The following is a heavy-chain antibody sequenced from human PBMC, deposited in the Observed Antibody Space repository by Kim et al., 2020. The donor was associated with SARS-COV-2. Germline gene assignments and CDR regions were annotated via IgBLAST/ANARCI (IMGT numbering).Heavy chain of an antibody. J-gene: IGHJ3*02. Sequence: GGSLRLSCAASGFTFSSYAMHWVRQAPGKGLEWVAVISYDGNNKYYADSVKGRFTISRDNSKNTLYLQMNSLRAEDTAVYYCARAFSGSYYGAFDIWGQGTMVTVSS. CDR2: ISYDGNNK. CDR3: ARAFSGSYYGAFDI. V-gene: IGHV3-30-3*01. CDR1: GFTFSSYA. D-gene: IGHD1-26*01.